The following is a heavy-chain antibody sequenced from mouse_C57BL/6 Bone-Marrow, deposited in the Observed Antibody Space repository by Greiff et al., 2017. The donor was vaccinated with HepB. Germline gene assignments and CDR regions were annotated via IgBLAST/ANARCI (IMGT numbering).Heavy chain of an antibody. D-gene: IGHD1-1*01. V-gene: IGHV1-9*01. J-gene: IGHJ3*01. CDR2: ILPGSGST. Sequence: VKLQESGAELMKPGASVKLSCKATGYTFTGYWIEWVKQRPGHGLEWIGEILPGSGSTNYNEKFKGKATFTADKSSNTAYMQLSSLTTEDSALYYCARAQFNSCYYYTFSYWGQGTLVTVSA. CDR3: ARAQFNSCYYYTFSY. CDR1: GYTFTGYW.